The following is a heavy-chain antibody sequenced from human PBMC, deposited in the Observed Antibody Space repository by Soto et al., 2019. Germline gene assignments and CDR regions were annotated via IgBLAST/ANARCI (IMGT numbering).Heavy chain of an antibody. J-gene: IGHJ4*02. CDR1: GFTFSSYG. Sequence: GGSLRLSCAASGFTFSSYGMHWVRQAPGKGLEWVAVISYDGSNKYYADSVKGRFTISRDNSKNTLYLQMNSLRAEDTAVYYCAKVFKSLWLVYWGQGTLVTLSS. V-gene: IGHV3-30*18. CDR3: AKVFKSLWLVY. D-gene: IGHD6-19*01. CDR2: ISYDGSNK.